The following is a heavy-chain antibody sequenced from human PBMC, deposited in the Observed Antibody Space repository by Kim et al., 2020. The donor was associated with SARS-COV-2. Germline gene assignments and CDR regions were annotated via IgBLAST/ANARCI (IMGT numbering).Heavy chain of an antibody. CDR3: AKQGYIFELNTYNGMDL. V-gene: IGHV3-30*02. J-gene: IGHJ6*02. Sequence: KGRFTVSRDYSKNTLYLQTNSLTAEDTAVYYCAKQGYIFELNTYNGMDLWGQGTTVTVSS. D-gene: IGHD5-12*01.